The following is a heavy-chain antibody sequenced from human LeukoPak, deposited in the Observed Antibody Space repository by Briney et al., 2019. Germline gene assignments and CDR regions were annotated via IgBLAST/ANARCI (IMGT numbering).Heavy chain of an antibody. Sequence: PGGSLRLSCAASGFTFSSYSMNWVRQAPGKGLEWVSSISSSSSYIFYADSVKGRFTISRDNAKNSLYLQMNSLRAEDTAVYYCARVYGSGYLYYYYAMDVWGQGTTVTVSS. CDR3: ARVYGSGYLYYYYAMDV. D-gene: IGHD3-22*01. CDR2: ISSSSSYI. CDR1: GFTFSSYS. J-gene: IGHJ6*02. V-gene: IGHV3-21*04.